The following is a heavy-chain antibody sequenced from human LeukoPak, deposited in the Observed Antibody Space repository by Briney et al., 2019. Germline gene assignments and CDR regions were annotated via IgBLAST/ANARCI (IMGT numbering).Heavy chain of an antibody. J-gene: IGHJ4*02. D-gene: IGHD3-22*01. CDR2: INPNSGGT. CDR3: ARDHGPDYYDSSGYHY. Sequence: ASVKVSCKASGYTFTGYYMHWVRQAPGQGVEWMGWINPNSGGTNYAQKFQGRVTMTRDTSISTAYMELSRLRSDDTAVYYCARDHGPDYYDSSGYHYWGQGTLVTVSS. CDR1: GYTFTGYY. V-gene: IGHV1-2*02.